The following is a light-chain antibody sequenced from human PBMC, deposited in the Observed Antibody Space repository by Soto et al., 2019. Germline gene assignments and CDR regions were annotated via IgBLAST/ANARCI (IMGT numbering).Light chain of an antibody. Sequence: QSALTQPASVSGSPGQSITISCTGTSSDVGSYDYVSWYQQHPGKAPKLIIYGVSNRPSGVSNRFSGSKSGNTASLTISGLQDDDEAEYYCTSYTSSSTLRVFGGGTKVTVL. V-gene: IGLV2-14*01. CDR2: GVS. J-gene: IGLJ3*02. CDR3: TSYTSSSTLRV. CDR1: SSDVGSYDY.